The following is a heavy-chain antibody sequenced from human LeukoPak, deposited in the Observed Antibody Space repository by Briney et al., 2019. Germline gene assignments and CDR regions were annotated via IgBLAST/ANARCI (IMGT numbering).Heavy chain of an antibody. CDR3: AKDANVDIVATIPNYFDY. CDR1: GFTFSGSW. CDR2: ISGSGGRK. V-gene: IGHV3-23*01. D-gene: IGHD5-12*01. J-gene: IGHJ4*02. Sequence: GGSLRLSCTASGFTFSGSWMTWVRQAPGKGLEWVSAISGSGGRKYYADSVKGRFTISRDNSKNTLYLQMNSLRAEDTAVYYCAKDANVDIVATIPNYFDYWGQGTLVTVSS.